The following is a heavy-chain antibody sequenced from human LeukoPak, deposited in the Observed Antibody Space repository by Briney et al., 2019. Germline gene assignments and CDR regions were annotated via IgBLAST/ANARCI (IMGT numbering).Heavy chain of an antibody. CDR3: ARLGSEAGTADGPDY. J-gene: IGHJ4*02. CDR2: IYPGDSDP. D-gene: IGHD6-13*01. CDR1: GYSFTSYW. Sequence: GESLKISCKGSGYSFTSYWIGWVRQMPGKGLEWMGIIYPGDSDPRYSPSFQGQVTILADKSISTAYLQWSSLKASDTAMYYCARLGSEAGTADGPDYWGQGTLVTVSA. V-gene: IGHV5-51*01.